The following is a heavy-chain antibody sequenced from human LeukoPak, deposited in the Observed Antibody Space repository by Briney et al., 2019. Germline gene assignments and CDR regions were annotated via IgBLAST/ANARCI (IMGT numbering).Heavy chain of an antibody. CDR3: ARVLRGSGSYSDY. CDR1: GFTFSSYS. CDR2: ISSSSSYI. D-gene: IGHD3-10*01. V-gene: IGHV3-21*01. Sequence: PGGSLRLSCAASGFTFSSYSMNWVRQAPGKGLEWVSSISSSSSYIYYADSVKGRFTISRDNAKNSLYLQMNSLRAEDTAVYYCARVLRGSGSYSDYWGQGTLVTVSS. J-gene: IGHJ4*02.